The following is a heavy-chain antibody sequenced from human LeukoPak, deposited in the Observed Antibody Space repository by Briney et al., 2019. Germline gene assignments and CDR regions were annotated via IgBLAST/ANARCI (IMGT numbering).Heavy chain of an antibody. Sequence: PSETLSLTCTVSGGSISSSSYYWGWIRQPPGKGLEWIGSIYYSGSTYYNPSLKSRVTISVDKSKNQFSLKLSSVTAADTAVYYCARDRRAPYSYGPFDYWGQGTLVTVSS. CDR3: ARDRRAPYSYGPFDY. V-gene: IGHV4-39*07. J-gene: IGHJ4*02. CDR2: IYYSGST. D-gene: IGHD5-18*01. CDR1: GGSISSSSYY.